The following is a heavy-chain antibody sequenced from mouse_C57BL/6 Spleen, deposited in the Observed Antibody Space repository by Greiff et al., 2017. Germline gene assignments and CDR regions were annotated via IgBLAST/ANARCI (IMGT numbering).Heavy chain of an antibody. Sequence: EVQVVESGGGLVKPGGSLKLSCAASGFTFSDYGMHWVRQAPEKGLEWVAYISSGSSTIYYADTVKGRFPISRDNAKNTLFLQMTSLRSEDTAMYYCARPGDYGNWYFDVWGTGTTVTVSS. CDR1: GFTFSDYG. J-gene: IGHJ1*03. CDR3: ARPGDYGNWYFDV. CDR2: ISSGSSTI. D-gene: IGHD2-1*01. V-gene: IGHV5-17*01.